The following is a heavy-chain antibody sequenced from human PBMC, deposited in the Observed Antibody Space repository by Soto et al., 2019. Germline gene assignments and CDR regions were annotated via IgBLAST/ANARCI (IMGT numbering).Heavy chain of an antibody. CDR1: GGSISSSSYY. D-gene: IGHD2-15*01. Sequence: QLQLQESGPGLVKPSETLSLTCTVSGGSISSSSYYWGWIRQPPGKGLEWIGSIYYSGSTYYNPSLKSRVTISVDTSKNQFSLKLSSVTAADTAVYYCARGIIVVVVAATTLHFDYWGQGTLVTVSS. V-gene: IGHV4-39*01. CDR3: ARGIIVVVVAATTLHFDY. CDR2: IYYSGST. J-gene: IGHJ4*02.